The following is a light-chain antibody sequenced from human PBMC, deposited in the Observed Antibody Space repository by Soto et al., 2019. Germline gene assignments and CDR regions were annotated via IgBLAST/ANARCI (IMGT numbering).Light chain of an antibody. CDR3: QHYNSYSWA. Sequence: DIQMTQSPSALSASVGDRVTITCRASQSISSWLAWFRQKPGKPPKVLIYKASSLESGVPSRFSGSGSGTEFTLTISSLQPDDFATYYCQHYNSYSWAFGQGTKVEIK. J-gene: IGKJ1*01. CDR1: QSISSW. V-gene: IGKV1-5*03. CDR2: KAS.